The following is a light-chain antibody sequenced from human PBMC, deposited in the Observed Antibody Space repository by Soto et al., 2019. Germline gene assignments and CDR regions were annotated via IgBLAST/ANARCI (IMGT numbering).Light chain of an antibody. CDR3: QQRSTWRT. V-gene: IGKV3-11*01. CDR1: QSVSSY. Sequence: EIVLTQSPATLSSSPGERATLSCRASQSVSSYLAWYQQKPGQAPRLLIYDASKRATGIPARFTGSGFGTDYTLTISSLEPEDFAVYYCQQRSTWRTFGQGTKVDIK. J-gene: IGKJ1*01. CDR2: DAS.